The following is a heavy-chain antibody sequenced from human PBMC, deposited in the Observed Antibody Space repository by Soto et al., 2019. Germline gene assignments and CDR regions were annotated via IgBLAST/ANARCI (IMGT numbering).Heavy chain of an antibody. V-gene: IGHV3-74*01. J-gene: IGHJ4*02. CDR1: GFTFSSHW. CDR2: ANSDESTT. CDR3: VCFECGRTAVVTAMEANGY. Sequence: VGSLRLSCAASGFTFSSHWMHWVRQGPGKGLVWVSRANSDESTTSYADPVKGRFTISRDNAKNTLYLQMSSLRVEDTALYYCVCFECGRTAVVTAMEANGYWGQGTLVTVSS. D-gene: IGHD2-21*02.